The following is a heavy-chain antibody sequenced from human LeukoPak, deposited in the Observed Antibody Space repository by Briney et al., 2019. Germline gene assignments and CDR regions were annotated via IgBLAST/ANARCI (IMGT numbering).Heavy chain of an antibody. Sequence: SETLSLTCSVSGGSISNYYWNWIRQPPGRGLGWIGYIYLSGSTNYNPSLKSRVTISVDTSKNQFSLKLNSVTAADTAVYYCARGLITLVRGSFDYWGQGTLVTVSS. J-gene: IGHJ4*02. CDR1: GGSISNYY. CDR3: ARGLITLVRGSFDY. V-gene: IGHV4-59*01. CDR2: IYLSGST. D-gene: IGHD3-10*01.